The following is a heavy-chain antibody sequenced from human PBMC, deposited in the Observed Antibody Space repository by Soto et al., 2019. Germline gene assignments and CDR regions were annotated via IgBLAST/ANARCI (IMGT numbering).Heavy chain of an antibody. CDR3: ARDRIVATIRRGVYYYYGMDV. CDR1: GFTFSSYG. V-gene: IGHV3-33*01. J-gene: IGHJ6*02. Sequence: GGSLRLSCAASGFTFSSYGMHWVRQAPGKGLEWVAVIWYDGSNKYYADSVKGRFTISRDNSKNTLYLQMNSLRAEDTAVYYCARDRIVATIRRGVYYYYGMDVWGQGTTVTVSS. D-gene: IGHD5-12*01. CDR2: IWYDGSNK.